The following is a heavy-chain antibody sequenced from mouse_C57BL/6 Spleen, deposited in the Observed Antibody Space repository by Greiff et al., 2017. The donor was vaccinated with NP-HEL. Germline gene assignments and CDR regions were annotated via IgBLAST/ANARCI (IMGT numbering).Heavy chain of an antibody. J-gene: IGHJ4*01. Sequence: EVQLVESGGDLVKPGGSLKLSCAASGFTFSSYGMSWVRQTPDKRLEWVATISRGGSYTSSPDSVKGRFTLSRDNAKNTLYLQMSSLKSEDTAMYYCARHKMVTTRGYAMDYWGQGTSVTVSS. CDR3: ARHKMVTTRGYAMDY. CDR2: ISRGGSYT. D-gene: IGHD2-2*01. V-gene: IGHV5-6*01. CDR1: GFTFSSYG.